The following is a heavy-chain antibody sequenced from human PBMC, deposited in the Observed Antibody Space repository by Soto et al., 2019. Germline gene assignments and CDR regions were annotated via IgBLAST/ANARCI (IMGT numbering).Heavy chain of an antibody. CDR2: IYHSGST. J-gene: IGHJ4*02. V-gene: IGHV4-4*02. Sequence: PSETLSLTCSVSVGSISRSNWWSFVRQPPGKGLEWIGEIYHSGSTNYNPSLKSRVTISVDKSKNQFSLKLSSVTAADTAVYYCARSIAFDWLFFDYWGQGTLVTVSS. CDR1: VGSISRSNW. CDR3: ARSIAFDWLFFDY. D-gene: IGHD3-9*01.